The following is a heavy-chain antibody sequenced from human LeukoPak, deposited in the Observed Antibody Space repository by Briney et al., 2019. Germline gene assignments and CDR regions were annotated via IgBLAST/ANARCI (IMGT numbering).Heavy chain of an antibody. J-gene: IGHJ4*02. CDR3: ATEIQTGTDPPPFDY. D-gene: IGHD1-1*01. V-gene: IGHV1-24*01. CDR2: FDPEDGET. CDR1: GYTLTELS. Sequence: ASVKVSCKVSGYTLTELSMHWVRHAPGKGLEWMGGFDPEDGETIYAQKFQGRVTMTEDTSTDTAYMELSRLRSEDRAVYYCATEIQTGTDPPPFDYWGQGTLVTVSS.